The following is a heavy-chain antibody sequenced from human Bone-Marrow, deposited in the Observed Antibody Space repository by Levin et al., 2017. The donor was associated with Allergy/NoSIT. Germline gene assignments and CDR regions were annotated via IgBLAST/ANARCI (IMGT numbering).Heavy chain of an antibody. V-gene: IGHV3-30*04. CDR1: GFTFSSYA. Sequence: SCAASGFTFSSYAMHWVRQAPGKGLEWVAVISYDGSNKYYADSVKGRFTISRDNSKNTLYLQMNSLRAEDTAVYYCARDGEVVPAAIAYGMDVWGQGTTVTVSS. CDR3: ARDGEVVPAAIAYGMDV. D-gene: IGHD2-2*01. J-gene: IGHJ6*02. CDR2: ISYDGSNK.